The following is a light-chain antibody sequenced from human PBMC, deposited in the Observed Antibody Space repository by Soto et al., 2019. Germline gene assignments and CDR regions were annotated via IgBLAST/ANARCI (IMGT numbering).Light chain of an antibody. CDR3: QHYNSYSEA. Sequence: DIQMTQSPSILSGSVGDRFTITCRASQTISSWLAWYQQKPGKAPKLLIYKASTLKSGVPSRFSRSGSGTEFTLTISSLHPDEFATYYCQHYNSYSEAFGQGTKVDLK. CDR2: KAS. V-gene: IGKV1-5*03. J-gene: IGKJ1*01. CDR1: QTISSW.